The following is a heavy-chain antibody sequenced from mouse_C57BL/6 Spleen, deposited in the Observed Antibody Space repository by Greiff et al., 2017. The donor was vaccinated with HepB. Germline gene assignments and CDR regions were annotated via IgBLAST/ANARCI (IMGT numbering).Heavy chain of an antibody. J-gene: IGHJ2*01. Sequence: EVKLVESGGGLVQPKGSLKLSCAASGFSFNTYAMNWVRQAPGKGLEWVARIRSKSNNYATYYADSVKDRFTISRDDSESMLYLQMNNLKTEDTAMYYCVRHDGSSPFDYWGQGTTLTVSS. CDR3: VRHDGSSPFDY. V-gene: IGHV10-1*01. CDR2: IRSKSNNYAT. D-gene: IGHD1-1*01. CDR1: GFSFNTYA.